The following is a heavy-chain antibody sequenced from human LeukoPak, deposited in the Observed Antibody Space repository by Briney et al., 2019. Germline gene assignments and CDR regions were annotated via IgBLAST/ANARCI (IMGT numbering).Heavy chain of an antibody. CDR2: MNPNSGNT. V-gene: IGHV1-8*01. CDR3: ARGNEFPIAVAGP. J-gene: IGHJ5*02. D-gene: IGHD6-19*01. Sequence: ASVNVSCKASGYTFTSYDINWVRQATGQGLEWMGWMNPNSGNTGYAQKFQGRVTMTRNTSISTAYMELSSLRSEDTAVYYCARGNEFPIAVAGPWGQGTLVTVSS. CDR1: GYTFTSYD.